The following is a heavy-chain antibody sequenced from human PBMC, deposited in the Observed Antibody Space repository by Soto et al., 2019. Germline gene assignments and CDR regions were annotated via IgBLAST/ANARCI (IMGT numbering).Heavy chain of an antibody. CDR1: GGSIITMDC. CDR2: VYHTGIT. Sequence: PSETLSLTCGVSGGSIITMDCLTWVRQPPGEGLQWIGEVYHTGITNYNPSLQSRVTISIDASRTSFSLNLDSVTAADTAVYYCATRRDAGPVWGPGMLVTVSS. D-gene: IGHD2-21*02. J-gene: IGHJ4*02. CDR3: ATRRDAGPV. V-gene: IGHV4-4*02.